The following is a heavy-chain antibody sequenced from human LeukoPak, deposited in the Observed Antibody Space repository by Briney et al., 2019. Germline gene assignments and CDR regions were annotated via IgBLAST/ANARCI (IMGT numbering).Heavy chain of an antibody. J-gene: IGHJ4*02. Sequence: GEYLKISCKGSGYSFTSYWIGWVRQMPGKGLEWMGIIYPGDSDTRYSPSFQGQVTISADKSISTAYLQWSSLKASDTAMYYCARPPYASSGYHGYYFDYWGQGTLVTVSS. D-gene: IGHD3-22*01. CDR3: ARPPYASSGYHGYYFDY. CDR1: GYSFTSYW. CDR2: IYPGDSDT. V-gene: IGHV5-51*01.